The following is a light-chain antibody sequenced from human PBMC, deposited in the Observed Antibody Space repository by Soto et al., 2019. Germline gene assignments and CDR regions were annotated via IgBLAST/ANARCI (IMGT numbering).Light chain of an antibody. CDR1: RDVSSNY. CDR3: QQRSNWPPVT. CDR2: GAS. V-gene: IGKV3D-20*02. Sequence: EIVLTQSPGTLSLSPGERATLSCRASRDVSSNYLAWYQQKPGQAPRLLIYGASGRATGIPARFSGGGSGTDFTLTISSLQSEDSGVYYCQQRSNWPPVTFGGGTKVDIK. J-gene: IGKJ4*01.